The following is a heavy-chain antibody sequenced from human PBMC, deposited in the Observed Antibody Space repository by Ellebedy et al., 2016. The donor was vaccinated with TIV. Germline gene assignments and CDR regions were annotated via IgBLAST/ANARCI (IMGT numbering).Heavy chain of an antibody. CDR2: ISFDGNKK. J-gene: IGHJ3*01. V-gene: IGHV3-30*03. D-gene: IGHD4-17*01. CDR1: GFTFGGFG. CDR3: AREDGDYPVDAFDV. Sequence: GGSLRLSXAGSGFTFGGFGIHWVRQAPGKGLEWVAVISFDGNKKYYSDSVKGRFTISRDNSKNTLYLHMDNLRTEDTAVYYCAREDGDYPVDAFDVWGQGTMVTVSS.